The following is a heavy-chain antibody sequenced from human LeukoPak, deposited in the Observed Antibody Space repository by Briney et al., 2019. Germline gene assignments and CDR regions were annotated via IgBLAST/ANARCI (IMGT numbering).Heavy chain of an antibody. CDR1: GFTFSSYA. CDR3: AKASGRDFPFTL. V-gene: IGHV4-34*08. Sequence: PGGSLRLSCAASGFTFSSYAMSWIRQSPGKGLEWIGEISHGGSTKYNLSLKTRVTISRDPTKNQFSLKLNSVTAADTAIYYCAKASGRDFPFTLWGQGTLVTVSS. CDR2: ISHGGST. J-gene: IGHJ4*02. D-gene: IGHD2-21*02.